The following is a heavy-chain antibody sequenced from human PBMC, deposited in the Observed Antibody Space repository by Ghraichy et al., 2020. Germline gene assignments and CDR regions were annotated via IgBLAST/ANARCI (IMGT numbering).Heavy chain of an antibody. V-gene: IGHV2-5*02. CDR3: AHTSRQAGYFDL. CDR1: GFSLSTSGVG. J-gene: IGHJ2*01. CDR2: IYWDDDK. D-gene: IGHD2-15*01. Sequence: SGPTLVKPTQAVTLTCAFSGFSLSTSGVGVAWIRQPPGRALEWLALIYWDDDKRYSPSLKRRLTITKDTSANQVLLTMTNMDPVDTATYFCAHTSRQAGYFDLWGRGTLVTVSS.